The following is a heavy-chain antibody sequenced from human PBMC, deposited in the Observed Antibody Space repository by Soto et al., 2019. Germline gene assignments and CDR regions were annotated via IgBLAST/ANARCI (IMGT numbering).Heavy chain of an antibody. D-gene: IGHD2-2*01. V-gene: IGHV4-30-4*01. CDR1: GGSISSADYY. Sequence: SETLSLTCTVSGGSISSADYYWSWIRQPPGKGLEWIGYIYYSGSTYYNPSLKSRVSISVDTSKNQFSLKLSSVTAADTAVYYCASWGYCSSPSCYPDYWGQGTLVTVSS. J-gene: IGHJ4*02. CDR3: ASWGYCSSPSCYPDY. CDR2: IYYSGST.